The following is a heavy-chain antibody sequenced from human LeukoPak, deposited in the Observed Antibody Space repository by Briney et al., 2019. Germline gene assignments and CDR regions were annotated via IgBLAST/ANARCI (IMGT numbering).Heavy chain of an antibody. Sequence: GGSLRLSCEASGFTFNTHAMSWVRQAPGKGLEWVASITSSGRTPYYTDSVKGRFTIFRDNSKNTLYLQMNSPRGEDTAIYYCAKDRPNFYETSGAYYKMKGDFWGQGSLVTVSS. CDR2: ITSSGRTP. V-gene: IGHV3-23*01. CDR1: GFTFNTHA. D-gene: IGHD3-10*01. CDR3: AKDRPNFYETSGAYYKMKGDF. J-gene: IGHJ4*02.